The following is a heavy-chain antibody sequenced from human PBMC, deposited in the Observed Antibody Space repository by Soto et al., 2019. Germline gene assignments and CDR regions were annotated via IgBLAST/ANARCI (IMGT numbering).Heavy chain of an antibody. Sequence: SETLSLTCAVYGGSFSGYYWSWIRQPPGKGLEWIGEVNPTGSTEYNPSLKSRVTISVDTSKNQFSLNLKYVTAADTALYYCASGREQWLVDAFDIWGQGTMVTVSS. CDR1: GGSFSGYY. CDR3: ASGREQWLVDAFDI. V-gene: IGHV4-34*01. D-gene: IGHD6-19*01. CDR2: VNPTGST. J-gene: IGHJ3*02.